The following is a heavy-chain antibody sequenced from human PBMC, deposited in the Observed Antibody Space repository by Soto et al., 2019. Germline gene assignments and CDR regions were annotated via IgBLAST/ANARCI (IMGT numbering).Heavy chain of an antibody. CDR1: GFTFSSYG. J-gene: IGHJ6*04. V-gene: IGHV3-33*01. Sequence: GGSLRLSCAASGFTFSSYGMHWVRQAPGKGLEWVAVIWYDGSNKYYADSVKGRFTISRDNSKNTLYLQMNSLRAEDTAVYYCARDRNSSSGYGSYSYYGMDVWGKGTRVTVPS. CDR3: ARDRNSSSGYGSYSYYGMDV. D-gene: IGHD6-13*01. CDR2: IWYDGSNK.